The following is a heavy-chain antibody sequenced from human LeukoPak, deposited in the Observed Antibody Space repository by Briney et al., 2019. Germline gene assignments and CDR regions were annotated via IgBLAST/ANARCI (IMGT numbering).Heavy chain of an antibody. J-gene: IGHJ1*01. CDR3: ARDASDTAMVGYFQH. CDR1: GFTFSNYG. Sequence: GRSLRLSCAASGFTFSNYGMHWVRQAPGKGLEWVAVIWYDGSNKYYADSVEGRFTISRDNSKIILYLQINSLRAEDTAVYYCARDASDTAMVGYFQHWGQGTLVTVSS. CDR2: IWYDGSNK. D-gene: IGHD5-18*01. V-gene: IGHV3-33*01.